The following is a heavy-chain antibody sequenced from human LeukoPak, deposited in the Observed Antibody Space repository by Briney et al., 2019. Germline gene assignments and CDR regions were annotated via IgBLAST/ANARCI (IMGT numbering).Heavy chain of an antibody. CDR2: WYYTTST. CDR3: ARAGHGTVTAYNWFDP. V-gene: IGHV4-39*07. J-gene: IGHJ5*02. D-gene: IGHD4-11*01. Sequence: PSETLSLTCTVSGAPISSTDYYCAWIRQPPGKGLEWIASWYYTTSTYYNPSLKSRVTMSVDTSKNQFSLKLSSVTAADTAVYYCARAGHGTVTAYNWFDPWGQGTLVTVSS. CDR1: GAPISSTDYY.